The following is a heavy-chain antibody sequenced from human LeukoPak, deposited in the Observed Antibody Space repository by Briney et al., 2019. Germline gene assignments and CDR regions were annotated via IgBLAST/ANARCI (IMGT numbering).Heavy chain of an antibody. CDR2: IIPIFGTA. D-gene: IGHD6-13*01. Sequence: GASVKVSCKASGGTFSSYAISWVRQAPGQGLEWMGGIIPIFGTANYAQKFQGRVTITRDTSASTAYMELSSLRSEDTAVYYCARGKAAAGTGDYWGQGTLVTVSS. CDR3: ARGKAAAGTGDY. V-gene: IGHV1-69*05. CDR1: GGTFSSYA. J-gene: IGHJ4*02.